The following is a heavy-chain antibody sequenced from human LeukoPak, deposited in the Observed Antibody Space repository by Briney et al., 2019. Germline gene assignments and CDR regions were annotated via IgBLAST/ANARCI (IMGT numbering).Heavy chain of an antibody. CDR1: GFTFSSYE. D-gene: IGHD1-26*01. CDR2: ISSSGSTI. Sequence: PGGSLRLSCAASGFTFSSYEMNWVRQAPGKGLKWVSYISSSGSTIYYADSVKGRFTISRDNAKNSLYLQMNSLRAEDTAVYYCARVWSYYNWFDPWGQGTLVTVSS. V-gene: IGHV3-48*03. J-gene: IGHJ5*02. CDR3: ARVWSYYNWFDP.